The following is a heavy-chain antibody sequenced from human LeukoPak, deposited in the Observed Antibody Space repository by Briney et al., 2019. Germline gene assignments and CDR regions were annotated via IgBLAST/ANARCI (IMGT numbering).Heavy chain of an antibody. D-gene: IGHD1-26*01. CDR3: AKGVGATTYYFDY. CDR1: GFAFSSYA. V-gene: IGHV3-23*01. J-gene: IGHJ4*02. Sequence: GGSLRLSCTASGFAFSSYAMSWVRQAPGVGLEWVSAIDGGGGRTWHADSVKGRFTISRDNSKNTLYLQMNSLRAEDTAVYYCAKGVGATTYYFDYWGQGTLVTVSS. CDR2: IDGGGGRT.